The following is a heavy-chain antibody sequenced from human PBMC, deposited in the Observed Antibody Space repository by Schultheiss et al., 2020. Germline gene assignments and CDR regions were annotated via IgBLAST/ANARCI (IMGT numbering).Heavy chain of an antibody. CDR3: ARGGNGEARYYYYGMDV. Sequence: ASVKVSCKASGGTFSSYAISWVRQAPGQGLEWMGWINPNSGGTNYAQKFQGWVTMTRDTSISTAYMELNSLRSEDTAVYYCARGGNGEARYYYYGMDVWGQGTTVTVSS. CDR1: GGTFSSYA. V-gene: IGHV1-2*04. D-gene: IGHD1-1*01. J-gene: IGHJ6*02. CDR2: INPNSGGT.